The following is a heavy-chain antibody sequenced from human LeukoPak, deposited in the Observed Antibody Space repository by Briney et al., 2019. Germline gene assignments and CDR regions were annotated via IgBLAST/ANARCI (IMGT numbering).Heavy chain of an antibody. D-gene: IGHD1-7*01. CDR2: IWYDGSNK. Sequence: GGSLRLSCAASGFTFSSYGMHWVRQAPGKGLEWVAVIWYDGSNKYYADSVKGRFTISRDNSKNTLYLQMNSLRAEDTAVYYCARDGPRTGTTTVGAFDIWGQGTMVTVSS. V-gene: IGHV3-33*01. J-gene: IGHJ3*02. CDR3: ARDGPRTGTTTVGAFDI. CDR1: GFTFSSYG.